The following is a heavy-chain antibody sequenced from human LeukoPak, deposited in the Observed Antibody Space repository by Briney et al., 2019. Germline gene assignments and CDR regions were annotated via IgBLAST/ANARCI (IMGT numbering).Heavy chain of an antibody. V-gene: IGHV4-59*01. Sequence: SETLSLTCTVSGGSISSYYWSWIRQPPGKGLEWIGYIYYSGSTNHNPSLKSRVTISVDTSKNQFSLKLSSVTAADTAVYYCARAASPGGGDYYYGMDVWGQRTTVTVSS. J-gene: IGHJ6*02. D-gene: IGHD3-16*01. CDR1: GGSISSYY. CDR2: IYYSGST. CDR3: ARAASPGGGDYYYGMDV.